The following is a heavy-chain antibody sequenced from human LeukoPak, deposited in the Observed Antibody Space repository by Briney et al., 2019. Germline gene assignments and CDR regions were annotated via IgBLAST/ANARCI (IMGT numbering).Heavy chain of an antibody. CDR2: IYSGDNT. D-gene: IGHD2-15*01. Sequence: GGSLRLSCAASGFTISSSYMSWVRQAPGKGLEWVSVIYSGDNTYYADSVKGRFIITRDNSNNTLYLQMNSLRAEDTAVYYCARELPFDYWGQGTLVTVSS. CDR1: GFTISSSY. CDR3: ARELPFDY. V-gene: IGHV3-66*01. J-gene: IGHJ4*02.